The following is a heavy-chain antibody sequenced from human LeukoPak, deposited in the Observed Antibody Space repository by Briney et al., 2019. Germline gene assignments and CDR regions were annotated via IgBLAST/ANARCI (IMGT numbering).Heavy chain of an antibody. CDR3: ANIYLYDSSGYDAFDI. CDR1: GFTFSSYG. V-gene: IGHV3-30*18. CDR2: ISYDGSNK. D-gene: IGHD3-22*01. Sequence: PGGSLRLSCAASGFTFSSYGMHWVRQAPGKGLEWVAVISYDGSNKYYADSVKGRFTISRDNSKNTLYLQMNSLRAEDTAVYYCANIYLYDSSGYDAFDIWGQGTMVTVSS. J-gene: IGHJ3*02.